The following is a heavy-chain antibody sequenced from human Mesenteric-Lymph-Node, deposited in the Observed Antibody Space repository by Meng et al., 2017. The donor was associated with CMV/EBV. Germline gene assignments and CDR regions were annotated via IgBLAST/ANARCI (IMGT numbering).Heavy chain of an antibody. V-gene: IGHV3-74*01. CDR1: GFSFSSYW. J-gene: IGHJ4*02. Sequence: GESLKISCAASGFSFSSYWMHWVRQAPGKGLVWVSRINSDGSFTNYADSVKGRFTISRDNAKNSLYLQMNSLRAEDTAVYYCTRDIYDTSGYYYWDCWGQGTLVTVSS. D-gene: IGHD3-22*01. CDR2: INSDGSFT. CDR3: TRDIYDTSGYYYWDC.